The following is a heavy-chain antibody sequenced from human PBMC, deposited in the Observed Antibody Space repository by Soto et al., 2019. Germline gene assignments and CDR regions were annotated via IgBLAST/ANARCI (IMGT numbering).Heavy chain of an antibody. CDR3: ARDQVDNRGYYFLDY. D-gene: IGHD3-22*01. CDR2: IKTDGSST. CDR1: VFTFRNYW. J-gene: IGHJ4*01. V-gene: IGHV3-74*01. Sequence: PGGALRVSCAASVFTFRNYWMHWVRQAPGKGLLWVSRIKTDGSSTTYADSVKGRFAISRDNAKNTLYLQMNSLRAEDTAVYYCARDQVDNRGYYFLDYWGHGTLVTAPQ.